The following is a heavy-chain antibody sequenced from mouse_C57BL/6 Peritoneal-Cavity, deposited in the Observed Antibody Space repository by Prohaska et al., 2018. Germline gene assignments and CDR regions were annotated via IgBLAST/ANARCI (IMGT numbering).Heavy chain of an antibody. CDR3: ARVGFAY. Sequence: QRAGQGLEWFVLIYPSDSYTNYNQKFKGKATLAVDTSSSTAYMQLSSLTSEDSAVYYCARVGFAYWGQGTLVTVSA. CDR2: IYPSDSYT. J-gene: IGHJ3*01. V-gene: IGHV1-59*01.